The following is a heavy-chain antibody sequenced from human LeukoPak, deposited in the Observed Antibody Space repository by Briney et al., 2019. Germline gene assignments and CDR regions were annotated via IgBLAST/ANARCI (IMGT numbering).Heavy chain of an antibody. CDR2: INQSGST. CDR3: ARRKLILVAGTFDY. V-gene: IGHV4-39*07. D-gene: IGHD6-19*01. CDR1: GGSMSSSSYY. J-gene: IGHJ4*02. Sequence: SETLSLTCTVSGGSMSSSSYYWGWIRQPPGKGLEWIGEINQSGSTNYNPSLKSRVTISVDTSKNQFSLKLSSVTAADTAVYYCARRKLILVAGTFDYWGQGTLVTVSS.